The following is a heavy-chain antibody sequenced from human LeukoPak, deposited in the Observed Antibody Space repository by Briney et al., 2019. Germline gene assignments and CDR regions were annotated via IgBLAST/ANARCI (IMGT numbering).Heavy chain of an antibody. CDR3: AKDSSSRFYYYYGMDV. Sequence: PGGSLRLSCAASGFTVSSNWMSWVRQAPGKGLEWVANVNQDESQKYYVDSVKGRFTISRDNSKNTLYLQMNSLRAEDTAVYYCAKDSSSRFYYYYGMDVWGQGTTVAVSS. D-gene: IGHD6-6*01. CDR2: VNQDESQK. J-gene: IGHJ6*02. CDR1: GFTVSSNW. V-gene: IGHV3-7*01.